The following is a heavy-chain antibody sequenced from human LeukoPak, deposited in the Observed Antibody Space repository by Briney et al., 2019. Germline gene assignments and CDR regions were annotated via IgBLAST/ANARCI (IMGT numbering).Heavy chain of an antibody. D-gene: IGHD3-10*01. Sequence: ASVKVSCKASGYTFTGYYTHWVRQAPGQGLEWMGWIILNSVVANYTQKFQGRVTISRDTFISTRCMDMSRLRSDDTAVYYCASSTIGSGDDAFDIWGQGTMVTVSS. CDR1: GYTFTGYY. CDR2: IILNSVVA. J-gene: IGHJ3*02. V-gene: IGHV1-2*02. CDR3: ASSTIGSGDDAFDI.